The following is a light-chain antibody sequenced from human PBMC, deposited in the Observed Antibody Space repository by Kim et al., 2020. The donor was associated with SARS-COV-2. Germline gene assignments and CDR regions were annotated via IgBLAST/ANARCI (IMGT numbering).Light chain of an antibody. Sequence: SVSPGQTASITCSGDKLGDKYACLYQQKPGQSPVLVIYQDSKRPSGIPERFSGSNSGNTATLTISGTQAMDEADYYCQAWDSSTGVFGTGTKVTVL. CDR2: QDS. V-gene: IGLV3-1*01. CDR1: KLGDKY. CDR3: QAWDSSTGV. J-gene: IGLJ1*01.